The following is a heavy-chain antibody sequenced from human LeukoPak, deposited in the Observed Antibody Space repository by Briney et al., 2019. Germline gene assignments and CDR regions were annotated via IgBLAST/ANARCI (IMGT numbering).Heavy chain of an antibody. CDR2: IYYSGST. CDR1: GGSVSSGSYY. Sequence: SETLSLTCTVSGGSVSSGSYYWSWIRQPPGKGLEWIGYIYYSGSTNYNPSLKSRVTISVDTSKNQFPLKLSSVTAADTAVYYCARDRRAYSSGWYDYWGQGTLVTVSS. J-gene: IGHJ4*02. V-gene: IGHV4-61*01. D-gene: IGHD6-19*01. CDR3: ARDRRAYSSGWYDY.